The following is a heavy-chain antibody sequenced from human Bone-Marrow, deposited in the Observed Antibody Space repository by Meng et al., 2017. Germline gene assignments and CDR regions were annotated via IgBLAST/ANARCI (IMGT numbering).Heavy chain of an antibody. CDR1: GFTVSSHY. D-gene: IGHD6-13*01. CDR2: IYSGGST. V-gene: IGHV3-66*02. J-gene: IGHJ4*02. CDR3: GRGAGIF. Sequence: GEVVGPGGAVVQPGSALRLSCADSGFTVSSHYTSRVRQAPGKDLLWVSVIYSGGSTYYADSVKRRFTISRDNSKHTLFRQINSLRAEDTAVYYCGRGAGIFGGQGTLVTVSS.